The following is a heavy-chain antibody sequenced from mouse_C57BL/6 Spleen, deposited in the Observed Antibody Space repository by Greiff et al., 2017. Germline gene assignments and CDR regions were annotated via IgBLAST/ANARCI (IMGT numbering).Heavy chain of an antibody. V-gene: IGHV1-64*01. Sequence: QVQLQQPGAELVKPGASVKLSCKASGYTFTSYWMHWVKQRPGQGLEWIGMIHPNSGSTNYNEKFKSKATLTVDKSSSTAYMQLSSLTSEDSAVYYCARSTTMVPTVNFDVGGTGTTVTVSS. CDR2: IHPNSGST. D-gene: IGHD2-2*01. CDR3: ARSTTMVPTVNFDV. CDR1: GYTFTSYW. J-gene: IGHJ1*03.